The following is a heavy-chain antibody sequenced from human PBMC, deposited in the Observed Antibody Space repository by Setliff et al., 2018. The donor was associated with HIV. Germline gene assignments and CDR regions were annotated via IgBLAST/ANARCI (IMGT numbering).Heavy chain of an antibody. CDR1: GASISSGLYY. D-gene: IGHD2-2*01. CDR3: ARSMRGYCSDTSCRTFDH. V-gene: IGHV4-61*10. Sequence: SETLSLTCTVSGASISSGLYYWNWIRQPAGKGLEWIGYIYSSGSTKYNPSLKSRVTMSVNTAKNQFFLMLSSVTAADTAVYYCARSMRGYCSDTSCRTFDHWGQGTLVTVSS. CDR2: IYSSGST. J-gene: IGHJ4*02.